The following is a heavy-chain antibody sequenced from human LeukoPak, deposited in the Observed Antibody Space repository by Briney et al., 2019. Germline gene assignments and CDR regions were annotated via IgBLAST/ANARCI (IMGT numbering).Heavy chain of an antibody. D-gene: IGHD4-11*01. CDR3: ARVLDYSNRNWFDP. V-gene: IGHV1-18*01. Sequence: ASVKVSCKASGGTFSSYAISWVRQAPGQGLEWMGWISAYNGNTNYAQKLQGRVTMTTDTSTSTAYMELRSLRSDDTAVYYCARVLDYSNRNWFDPWGQGTLVTVSS. CDR2: ISAYNGNT. J-gene: IGHJ5*02. CDR1: GGTFSSYA.